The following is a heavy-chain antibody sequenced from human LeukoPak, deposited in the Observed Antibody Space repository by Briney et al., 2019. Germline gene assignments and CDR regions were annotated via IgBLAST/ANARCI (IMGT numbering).Heavy chain of an antibody. D-gene: IGHD4-17*01. CDR3: ARLSTTVTTADY. CDR2: IYYSGST. CDR1: GGSISGGSYY. V-gene: IGHV4-39*01. Sequence: PSETLSLTCTVSGGSISGGSYYWDWLRQPPGKGLEWIASIYYSGSTYYNPSLKSRVTISVDTSKNQFSLTLSSVTAADTAVYYCARLSTTVTTADYWGQGTLVTVSS. J-gene: IGHJ4*02.